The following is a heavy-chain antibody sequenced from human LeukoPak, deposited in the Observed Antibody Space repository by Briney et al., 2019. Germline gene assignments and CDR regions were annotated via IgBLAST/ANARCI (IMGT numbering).Heavy chain of an antibody. CDR3: ARVLLWFGRSYYFDY. V-gene: IGHV4-34*01. CDR2: INHSGST. Sequence: PSETLSLTCTVSGGSISGYYWSWIRQPPGKGLEWIGEINHSGSTNYNPSLKSRVTISVDTSKNQFSLKLSSVTAADTAVYYCARVLLWFGRSYYFDYWGQGTLVTVSS. CDR1: GGSISGYY. J-gene: IGHJ4*02. D-gene: IGHD3-10*01.